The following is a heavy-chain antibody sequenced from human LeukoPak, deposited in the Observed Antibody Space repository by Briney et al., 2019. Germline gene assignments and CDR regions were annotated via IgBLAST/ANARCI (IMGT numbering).Heavy chain of an antibody. CDR3: ARGGGYRGYEDY. J-gene: IGHJ4*02. V-gene: IGHV1-69*13. CDR1: GGTFSSYA. D-gene: IGHD5-12*01. CDR2: IIPIFDTA. Sequence: GASVKVSCKASGGTFSSYAISWVRQAPGQGLEWMGGIIPIFDTANYAQKFQGRVTITADESTSTAYMELSNLKSEDTAVYYCARGGGYRGYEDYGGQGTLVTVSS.